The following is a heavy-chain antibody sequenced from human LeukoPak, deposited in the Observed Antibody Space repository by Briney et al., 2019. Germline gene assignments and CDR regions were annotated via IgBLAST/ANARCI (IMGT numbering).Heavy chain of an antibody. D-gene: IGHD3-22*01. CDR1: GFTFSDYY. J-gene: IGHJ4*02. Sequence: MPGGSLRLSCAASGFTFSDYYMSWIRQAPGKGLEWASYISSSGSTIYYADSVKGRFTISRDNSKNTLYLQMNSLRAEDTAVYYCARGFRYYYDSSGSPYYFDYWGQGTLVTVSS. CDR3: ARGFRYYYDSSGSPYYFDY. V-gene: IGHV3-11*04. CDR2: ISSSGSTI.